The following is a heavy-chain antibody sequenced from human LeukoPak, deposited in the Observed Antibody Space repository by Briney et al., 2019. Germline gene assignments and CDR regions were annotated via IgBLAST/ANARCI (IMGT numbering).Heavy chain of an antibody. CDR1: GGSISSGGDS. V-gene: IGHV4-30-2*01. CDR3: AREVGGTGVFDY. J-gene: IGHJ4*02. CDR2: IYHSGST. Sequence: SETLSLTCAVSGGSISSGGDSWSWIRQPPGKGLEWIGYIYHSGSTYYNPSLKSRVTISVDRSKNQFSLKLSSVTAADTAVYYCAREVGGTGVFDYWGQGTLVTVSS. D-gene: IGHD3-10*01.